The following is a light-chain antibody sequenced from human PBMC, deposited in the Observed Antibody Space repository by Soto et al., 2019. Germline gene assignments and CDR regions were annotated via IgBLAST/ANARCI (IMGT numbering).Light chain of an antibody. CDR3: QQYSSSPPEFT. CDR1: QSISSSY. V-gene: IGKV3-20*01. CDR2: GAS. Sequence: EIVLTQSPGTLSLSPGERATLSCRASQSISSSYLAWYQQRPGQAPRLLIFGASYRATGLPDRFSGSGSGTDFTLTISRLEPEDFAVYYCQQYSSSPPEFTFGPGTRVDSK. J-gene: IGKJ3*01.